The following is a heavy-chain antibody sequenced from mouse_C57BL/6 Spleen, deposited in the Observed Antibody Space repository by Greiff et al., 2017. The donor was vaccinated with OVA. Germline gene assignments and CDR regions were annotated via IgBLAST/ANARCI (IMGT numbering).Heavy chain of an antibody. D-gene: IGHD1-1*01. CDR3: ARGVDYYGSSYGDY. V-gene: IGHV1-42*01. J-gene: IGHJ2*01. Sequence: EVQLQQSGPELVKPGASVKISCKASGYSFTGYYMNWVKQSPEKSLEWIGEINPSTGGTTYNQKFKAKATLTVDKSSSTAYMQLKSLTSEDSAVYYCARGVDYYGSSYGDYWGQGTTLTVSS. CDR1: GYSFTGYY. CDR2: INPSTGGT.